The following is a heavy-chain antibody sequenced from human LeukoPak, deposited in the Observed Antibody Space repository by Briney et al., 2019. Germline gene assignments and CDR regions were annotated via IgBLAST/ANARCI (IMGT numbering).Heavy chain of an antibody. D-gene: IGHD2-2*01. Sequence: GGSLRLSCAASGFTFSSYGMHWVRQAPGKGLEWVAFIRYDGRNKYYAGSVKGRFTISRDNSKNTLYLQMNSLRAEDTAVYYCAKDREIVVVPAATLPPDAFDIWGQGTMVTVSS. CDR1: GFTFSSYG. CDR2: IRYDGRNK. J-gene: IGHJ3*02. V-gene: IGHV3-30*02. CDR3: AKDREIVVVPAATLPPDAFDI.